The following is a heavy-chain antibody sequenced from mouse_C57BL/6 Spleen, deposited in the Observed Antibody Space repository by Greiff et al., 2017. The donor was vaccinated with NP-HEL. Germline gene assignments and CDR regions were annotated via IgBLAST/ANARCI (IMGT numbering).Heavy chain of an antibody. J-gene: IGHJ4*01. CDR3: ARSSLYYYAMDY. CDR1: GYAFSSSW. CDR2: IYPGDGDT. V-gene: IGHV1-82*01. Sequence: VQLQQSGPELVKPGASVKISCKASGYAFSSSWMNWVKQRPGKGLEWIGRIYPGDGDTNYNGKFKGKATLTADKSSSTAYMQLSSLTSEDSAVYFCARSSLYYYAMDYWGQGTSVTVSS.